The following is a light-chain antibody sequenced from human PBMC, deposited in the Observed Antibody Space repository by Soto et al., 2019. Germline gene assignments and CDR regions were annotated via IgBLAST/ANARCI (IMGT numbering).Light chain of an antibody. CDR1: SRDVGGYNY. CDR3: SSYVGSNNLV. CDR2: EVS. V-gene: IGLV2-8*01. J-gene: IGLJ2*01. Sequence: QSVLTQPPSASGSPGQSVTISCTGTSRDVGGYNYVSWYQQHPGKAPKLMIFEVSKRPSGVPDRFSGSKSGNTASLTVSGLQAEDEADYYCSSYVGSNNLVFGGGTKLTVL.